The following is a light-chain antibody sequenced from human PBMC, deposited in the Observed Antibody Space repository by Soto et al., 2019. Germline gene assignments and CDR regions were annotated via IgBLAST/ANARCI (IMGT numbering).Light chain of an antibody. CDR2: GAS. J-gene: IGKJ1*01. CDR1: QSVSSNY. V-gene: IGKV3-20*01. Sequence: EIVLTQSPGTLSLSPGERATLSCRASQSVSSNYLAWYQQKPGQAPRLLIYGASSMATGIPDRFSGSGSGTDFTLTISRLEPEDFAVYYCQQYGSSPWTFGQGTKVEIK. CDR3: QQYGSSPWT.